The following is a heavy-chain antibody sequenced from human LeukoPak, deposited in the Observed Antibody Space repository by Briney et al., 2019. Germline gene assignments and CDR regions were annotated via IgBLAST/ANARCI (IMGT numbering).Heavy chain of an antibody. CDR1: GFTYSNYA. CDR3: AKRGNTISFFDP. J-gene: IGHJ5*02. V-gene: IGHV3-23*01. D-gene: IGHD5-24*01. Sequence: PGGSLRLSCGASGFTYSNYAMYWVRQATGKGLEWVSGLTGGGDFTYYADSVKGRFTISRDNSKNTLYLEMNSLGADDTAVYYCAKRGNTISFFDPWGQGTLVTVSS. CDR2: LTGGGDFT.